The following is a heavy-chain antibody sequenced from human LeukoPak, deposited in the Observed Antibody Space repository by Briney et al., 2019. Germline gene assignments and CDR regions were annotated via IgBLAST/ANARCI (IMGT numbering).Heavy chain of an antibody. CDR2: IKQDGSEK. V-gene: IGHV3-7*03. CDR1: GFTFSGYW. J-gene: IGHJ4*02. CDR3: ARVYGDYGAYYGY. Sequence: GGSLRLSCAASGFTFSGYWMSWVRQAPGKGLEWVANIKQDGSEKYYVDSVKGRFTISRDNAKNSLYLQMNSLRAEDTAVYYCARVYGDYGAYYGYWGQGTLVTVSS. D-gene: IGHD4-17*01.